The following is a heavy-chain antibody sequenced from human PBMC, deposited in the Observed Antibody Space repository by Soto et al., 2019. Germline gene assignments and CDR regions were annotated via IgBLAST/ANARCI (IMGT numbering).Heavy chain of an antibody. J-gene: IGHJ3*01. CDR2: VYYTGDT. D-gene: IGHD7-27*01. CDR1: GGSINSYY. V-gene: IGHV4-59*01. Sequence: SETLSLTCNVSGGSINSYYWSWIRQSPGKGLEWIGYVYYTGDTNYNPSLKSRVTISVDPSKSQFSLKLNSVTAADTAVYFCARLGASRTLVWGQGTMVT. CDR3: ARLGASRTLV.